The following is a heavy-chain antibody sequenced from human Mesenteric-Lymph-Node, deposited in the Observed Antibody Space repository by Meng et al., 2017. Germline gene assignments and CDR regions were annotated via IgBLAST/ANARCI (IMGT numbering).Heavy chain of an antibody. J-gene: IGHJ4*02. D-gene: IGHD4-17*01. V-gene: IGHV4-31*03. Sequence: LRPSCTVSCGSISSGGSYWSWTRQHPGKGLEWIGYIYCSGSTYYNPSLKSRVTISVDTSKNQFSLKLRSVTAADTAVYYCARDSYQDYGDYRDYWGQGTLVTVSS. CDR1: CGSISSGGSY. CDR3: ARDSYQDYGDYRDY. CDR2: IYCSGST.